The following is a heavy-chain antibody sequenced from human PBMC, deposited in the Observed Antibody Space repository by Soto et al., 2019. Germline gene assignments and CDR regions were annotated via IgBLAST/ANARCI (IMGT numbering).Heavy chain of an antibody. Sequence: QVQLVESGGGVVQPGRSLRLSCAASGFTFSSYAMHWVRHAPGKGLEWVAVISYDGSNKYYADSVKGRFTISRDNSKNTLYLQMNSLRAEDTAVYYCARDHSSSWYYYYGMDVWGQGTTVTVSS. D-gene: IGHD6-13*01. CDR2: ISYDGSNK. CDR1: GFTFSSYA. J-gene: IGHJ6*02. CDR3: ARDHSSSWYYYYGMDV. V-gene: IGHV3-30-3*01.